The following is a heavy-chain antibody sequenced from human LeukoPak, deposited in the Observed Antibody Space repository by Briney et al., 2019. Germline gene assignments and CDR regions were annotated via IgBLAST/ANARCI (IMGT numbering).Heavy chain of an antibody. CDR1: GFTFSSYS. J-gene: IGHJ4*02. D-gene: IGHD3-9*01. CDR2: ITGSSRYI. Sequence: GGSLRLYCAASGFTFSSYSMNWVRQAPGKGLEWVSSITGSSRYIDYADSVKGRFTISRDNAKTSLYLQMNSLRAEDTAIYYCASEAGFDWNWGQGTLVTVSS. CDR3: ASEAGFDWN. V-gene: IGHV3-21*01.